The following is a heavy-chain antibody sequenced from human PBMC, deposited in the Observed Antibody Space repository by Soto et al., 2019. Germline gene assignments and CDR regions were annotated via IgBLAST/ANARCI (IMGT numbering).Heavy chain of an antibody. Sequence: EVQVVESGGGLVQPGGSLRLSCAASGFTFTSYWMTWVRQAPGRGLEWVANRNKDGSEKSYVDSVKGRFTISRDNAKSSRDLQMNNLRADDTAVYYWGRERARRLWGKGTTVIVSS. J-gene: IGHJ6*04. CDR3: GRERARRL. V-gene: IGHV3-7*01. CDR1: GFTFTSYW. CDR2: RNKDGSEK.